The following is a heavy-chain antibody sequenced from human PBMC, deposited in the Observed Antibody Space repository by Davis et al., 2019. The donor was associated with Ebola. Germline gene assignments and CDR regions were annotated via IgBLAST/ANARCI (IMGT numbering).Heavy chain of an antibody. Sequence: ASVKVSCKASGYTFTSYYMHWVRQAPGQGLEWMGIINPSGGSTSYAQKFQGRVTMTRDTSTSTVYMELNSLRSEDTAMYYCTKGGDFLDAFDIWGQGTMVTVSS. CDR1: GYTFTSYY. CDR3: TKGGDFLDAFDI. CDR2: INPSGGST. J-gene: IGHJ3*02. D-gene: IGHD4-17*01. V-gene: IGHV1-46*01.